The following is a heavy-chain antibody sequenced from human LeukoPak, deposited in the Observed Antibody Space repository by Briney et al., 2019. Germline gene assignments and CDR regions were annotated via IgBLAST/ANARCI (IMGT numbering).Heavy chain of an antibody. J-gene: IGHJ4*02. CDR1: GFTVSRNY. D-gene: IGHD6-13*01. V-gene: IGHV3-53*01. CDR3: ARGAGIAEAGTGSFDY. Sequence: PGGSLRLSCAASGFTVSRNYMSWVRQAPRRGLEWLSVIYNDGSTFYADSVKGRITISRDISKNTLYLQMNSLRAEDTAMYYCARGAGIAEAGTGSFDYWGQGTLVTVSS. CDR2: IYNDGST.